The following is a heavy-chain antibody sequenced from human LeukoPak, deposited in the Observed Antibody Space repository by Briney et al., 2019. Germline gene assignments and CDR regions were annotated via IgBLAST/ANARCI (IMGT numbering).Heavy chain of an antibody. CDR3: ARFTGTTVTQNDI. CDR2: IDPSDSYT. CDR1: GYSLTSYW. J-gene: IGHJ3*02. D-gene: IGHD4-17*01. Sequence: PGESLKISCKGSGYSLTSYWISWVRQMPGKGLEWMGRIDPSDSYTNYSPSFQGHVTISADKSISTAYLQWSSLKASDTAMYYCARFTGTTVTQNDIWGQGTMVTVSS. V-gene: IGHV5-10-1*01.